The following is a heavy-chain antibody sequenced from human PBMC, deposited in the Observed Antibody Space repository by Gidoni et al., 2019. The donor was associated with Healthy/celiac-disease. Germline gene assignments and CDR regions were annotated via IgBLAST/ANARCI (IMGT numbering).Heavy chain of an antibody. V-gene: IGHV3-23*01. J-gene: IGHJ4*02. CDR3: AKDLGVESDY. D-gene: IGHD7-27*01. CDR2: IRGSGGST. CDR1: GFTFSSYA. Sequence: EVQLLESGGGLVQPGGSLRRSCAASGFTFSSYAMSWVRQAPGMGLEWVSDIRGSGGSTYYADSVKGPFTISRDNSKNTLYLQMNSLRAEDTAVYYCAKDLGVESDYWGQGTLVTVSS.